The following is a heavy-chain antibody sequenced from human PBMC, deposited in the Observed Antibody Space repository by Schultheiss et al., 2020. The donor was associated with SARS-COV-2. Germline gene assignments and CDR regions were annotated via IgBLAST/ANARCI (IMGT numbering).Heavy chain of an antibody. Sequence: SETLSLTCTVSGGSISSYYWSWIRQPPGKGLEWIGEINHSGSTNYNPSLKSRVTISVDTSKNQFSLKLSSVTAADTAVYYCARARITIFGVVTNYFDYWGQGTLVTVSS. CDR2: INHSGST. D-gene: IGHD3-3*01. V-gene: IGHV4-34*01. CDR1: GGSISSYY. CDR3: ARARITIFGVVTNYFDY. J-gene: IGHJ4*02.